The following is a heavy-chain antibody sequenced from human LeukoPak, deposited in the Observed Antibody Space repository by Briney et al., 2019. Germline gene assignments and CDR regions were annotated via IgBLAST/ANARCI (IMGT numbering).Heavy chain of an antibody. CDR3: ARHLSGYFAFDI. CDR1: GYTFTGYY. V-gene: IGHV1-2*02. D-gene: IGHD3-22*01. J-gene: IGHJ3*02. CDR2: INPNSGGT. Sequence: ASVKVSCKASGYTFTGYYMHWVRQAPGQGLEWMGWINPNSGGTNYAQKFQGRVTMTRGTSISTAYMELSRLRSDDTAVYYCARHLSGYFAFDIWGQGTMVTVSS.